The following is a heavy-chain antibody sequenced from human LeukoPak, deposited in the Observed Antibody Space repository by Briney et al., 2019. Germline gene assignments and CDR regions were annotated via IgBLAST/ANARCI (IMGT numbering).Heavy chain of an antibody. CDR3: SRITTNGYFEY. Sequence: PGGSLRLSCSASGFTFSSFWMGWVRQAPGKGLEWVASIRWDDERHHVDSVTGRFSVPRDNAKNSLYLQMNSLRAEDTAVYFCSRITTNGYFEYWGQGALVTVSS. CDR2: IRWDDER. CDR1: GFTFSSFW. J-gene: IGHJ4*02. V-gene: IGHV3-7*01. D-gene: IGHD1-1*01.